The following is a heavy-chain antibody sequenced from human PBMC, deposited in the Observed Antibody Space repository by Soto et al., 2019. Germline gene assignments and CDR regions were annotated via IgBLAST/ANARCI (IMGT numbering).Heavy chain of an antibody. CDR2: ISYSGPT. CDR1: GGSISSSY. D-gene: IGHD3-10*01. J-gene: IGHJ6*02. Sequence: SETLSPTCPVSGGSISSSYWSCIRQPPRKGTECLVHISYSGPTNSNPSLKSRVTISVDTSKNQSSLKLRSVTAAATAVYYCARWAPMVRGVKDYYGMDVWGQGTTVTVS. V-gene: IGHV4-59*01. CDR3: ARWAPMVRGVKDYYGMDV.